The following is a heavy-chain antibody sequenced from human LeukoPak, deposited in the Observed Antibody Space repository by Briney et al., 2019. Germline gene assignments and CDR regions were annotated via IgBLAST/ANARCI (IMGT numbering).Heavy chain of an antibody. Sequence: GGSLRLSCTASGFTFGDYAMSWVRQAPGKGLEWAGFIRSKAYGGTTEYAASVKGRFTISRDDSKSIAYLQMNSLKTEDTAVYYCTRSGSYYSEVDYWGQGALVTVSS. CDR1: GFTFGDYA. V-gene: IGHV3-49*04. CDR3: TRSGSYYSEVDY. J-gene: IGHJ4*02. CDR2: IRSKAYGGTT. D-gene: IGHD1-26*01.